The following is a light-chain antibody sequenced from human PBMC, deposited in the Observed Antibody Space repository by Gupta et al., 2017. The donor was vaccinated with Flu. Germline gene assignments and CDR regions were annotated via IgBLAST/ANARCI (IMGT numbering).Light chain of an antibody. Sequence: SLGARATINCKTSQSVLYRSNNEKYLAWYQQKAGQPPKLLIYWASTRESGVPERFSGNGSGTDFTLTISSLQAEDVAVYYCQQYDSTPLTFGGGTKVEIK. CDR1: QSVLYRSNNEKY. V-gene: IGKV4-1*01. CDR2: WAS. CDR3: QQYDSTPLT. J-gene: IGKJ4*01.